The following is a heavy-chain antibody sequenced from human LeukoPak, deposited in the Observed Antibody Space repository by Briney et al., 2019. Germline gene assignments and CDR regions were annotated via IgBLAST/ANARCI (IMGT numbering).Heavy chain of an antibody. V-gene: IGHV3-7*01. Sequence: GGSLRLSCAASGFTFTDYWLSWVRQAPGKGLEWVANINRDGTAKNYVGSVKGRFTISTDSSKNSVYLQMNSLRAEDTAVYYCARSRWPEDFWGRGTLVTVSS. CDR2: INRDGTAK. J-gene: IGHJ4*02. CDR1: GFTFTDYW. CDR3: ARSRWPEDF. D-gene: IGHD4-23*01.